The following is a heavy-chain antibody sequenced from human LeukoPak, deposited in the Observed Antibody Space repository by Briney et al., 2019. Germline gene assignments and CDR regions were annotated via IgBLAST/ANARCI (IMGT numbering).Heavy chain of an antibody. CDR1: GGSISSYY. CDR2: IYTSGST. D-gene: IGHD3-10*01. Sequence: ASETLSLTCTVSGGSISSYYWSWIRQPAGKGLEWIGRIYTSGSTNYNPSLKSRVTMSVDTSKNQFSLKLSSVTAADTAVYYCARHLSSDKTYYYGTNWFDPWGQGTLVTVSS. CDR3: ARHLSSDKTYYYGTNWFDP. V-gene: IGHV4-4*07. J-gene: IGHJ5*02.